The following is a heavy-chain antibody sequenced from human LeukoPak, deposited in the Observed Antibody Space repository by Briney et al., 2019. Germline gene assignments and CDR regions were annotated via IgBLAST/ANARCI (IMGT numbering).Heavy chain of an antibody. V-gene: IGHV3-23*01. D-gene: IGHD1-26*01. Sequence: GGSLRLSCAASGFTFSSYGMSWVRQAPGKGLEWVSTISGGGDSTYYADSVKGRFTISRENAKNSLYLQMNSLRAEDTAVYYCARDEGGSYWPFDYWGQGTLVTVSS. CDR2: ISGGGDST. J-gene: IGHJ4*02. CDR3: ARDEGGSYWPFDY. CDR1: GFTFSSYG.